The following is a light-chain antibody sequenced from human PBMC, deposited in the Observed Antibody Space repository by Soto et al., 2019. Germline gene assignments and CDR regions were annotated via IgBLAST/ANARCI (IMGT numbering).Light chain of an antibody. CDR1: SSDVGGYNY. J-gene: IGLJ1*01. CDR2: DVS. V-gene: IGLV2-14*01. CDR3: SSYTSSSTRLYV. Sequence: QSALTQPASVSGSPGQSITISCTGTSSDVGGYNYVSWYQQHPGKAPKLMIYDVSNRHSGVSNRFSGSKSGNTASLTISGLQAEYEADYYCSSYTSSSTRLYVFGTGTKVTVL.